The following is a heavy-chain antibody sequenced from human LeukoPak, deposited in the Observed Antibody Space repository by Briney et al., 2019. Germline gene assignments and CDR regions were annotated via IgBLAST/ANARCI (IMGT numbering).Heavy chain of an antibody. D-gene: IGHD3-10*01. Sequence: GGSLRLSCAASGFTFSSYAMSWVRQAPGKGLEWVSAISGSSSTTFYADSVKGRFTISRDNSKNTLYVQMNSLRAEDTAIYYCAKSRSGSSNWALRIFDNWGQGTMVSVSS. V-gene: IGHV3-23*01. CDR2: ISGSSSTT. CDR3: AKSRSGSSNWALRIFDN. CDR1: GFTFSSYA. J-gene: IGHJ4*02.